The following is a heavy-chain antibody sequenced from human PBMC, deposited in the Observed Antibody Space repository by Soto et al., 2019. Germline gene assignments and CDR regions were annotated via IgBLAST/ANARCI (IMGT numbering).Heavy chain of an antibody. V-gene: IGHV4-4*07. D-gene: IGHD3-10*01. J-gene: IGHJ4*02. CDR1: GGSISSYY. CDR2: IYTSGST. CDR3: ARDLKFGQADY. Sequence: NPSETLSLTCTVSGGSISSYYWSWIRQPSGKGLEWIWRIYTSGSTNYNPSLKSRVTMSVDTSKNQFSLKLSSVTAADTAVYYCARDLKFGQADYWGQGSQVTVSS.